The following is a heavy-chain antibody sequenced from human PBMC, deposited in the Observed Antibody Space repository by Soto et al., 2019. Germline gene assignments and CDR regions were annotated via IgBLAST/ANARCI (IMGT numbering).Heavy chain of an antibody. CDR1: GFTFSSYA. V-gene: IGHV3-23*01. CDR3: AKATPYYDILTGYWRVNWFDP. CDR2: ISGSGGST. D-gene: IGHD3-9*01. J-gene: IGHJ5*02. Sequence: PGGSLRLSCAASGFTFSSYAMSWVRQAPGKGLEWVSAISGSGGSTYYADSVKGRFTISRDNSKNTLYLQMNSLRAEDTAVYYCAKATPYYDILTGYWRVNWFDPWGQGTLVTVSS.